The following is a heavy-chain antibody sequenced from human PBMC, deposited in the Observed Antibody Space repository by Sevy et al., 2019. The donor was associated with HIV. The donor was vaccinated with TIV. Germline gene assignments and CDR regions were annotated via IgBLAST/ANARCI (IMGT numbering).Heavy chain of an antibody. V-gene: IGHV5-51*01. CDR1: GYSFTSQW. Sequence: GESLKISCKGSGYSFTSQWIGWVRQMPGKGLEWMGIIYPDESDIRYSPSFQGQVTISADKSISTAYLQWSSLKASDTAMYYCARPRSSGYYDDAFDLWGQGTMVTVSS. D-gene: IGHD3-22*01. CDR2: IYPDESDI. CDR3: ARPRSSGYYDDAFDL. J-gene: IGHJ3*01.